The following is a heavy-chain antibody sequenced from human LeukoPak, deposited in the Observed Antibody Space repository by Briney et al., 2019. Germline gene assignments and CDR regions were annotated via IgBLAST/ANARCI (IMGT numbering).Heavy chain of an antibody. V-gene: IGHV3-23*01. D-gene: IGHD3-22*01. CDR2: ISGSGGST. Sequence: PGGSLRLSCAASGFTFSSYAMSWVRQAPGKGLEWVSAISGSGGSTYYADSVKGRFTISRDNSKNTLYLQMNSLRAEDTAVYYCAKVDPGGYYYDSSGWYYYGMDVWGQGTTVTVSS. CDR3: AKVDPGGYYYDSSGWYYYGMDV. CDR1: GFTFSSYA. J-gene: IGHJ6*02.